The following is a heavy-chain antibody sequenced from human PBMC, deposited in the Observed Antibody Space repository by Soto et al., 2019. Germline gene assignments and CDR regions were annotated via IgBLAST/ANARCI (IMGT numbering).Heavy chain of an antibody. CDR2: MDPNNGNT. Sequence: QVQLVQSGAEVKKPGASVKVSCKASGYTFTNYHVNWVRQATGQGLEWMGWMDPNNGNTDYAQNFQGRVTMTRDTSMSTADMELTSLNSDDTGVYYCARGVAEGVDYWGQGTLVTVSS. CDR3: ARGVAEGVDY. D-gene: IGHD3-16*01. V-gene: IGHV1-8*01. CDR1: GYTFTNYH. J-gene: IGHJ4*02.